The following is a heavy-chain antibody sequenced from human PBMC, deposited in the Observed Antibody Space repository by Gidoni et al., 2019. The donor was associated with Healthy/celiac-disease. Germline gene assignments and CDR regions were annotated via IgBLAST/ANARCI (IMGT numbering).Heavy chain of an antibody. Sequence: QVQLQQWGAGLLKPSETLSLTCAVYVGSFSGYYWSWIRQPPGKGLEWIGEINHSGSTNYNPSLKSRVTISVDTSKNQFSLKLSSVTAADTAVYYCARYADTAMVVFDYWGQGTLVTVSS. CDR1: VGSFSGYY. V-gene: IGHV4-34*01. CDR2: INHSGST. J-gene: IGHJ4*02. D-gene: IGHD5-18*01. CDR3: ARYADTAMVVFDY.